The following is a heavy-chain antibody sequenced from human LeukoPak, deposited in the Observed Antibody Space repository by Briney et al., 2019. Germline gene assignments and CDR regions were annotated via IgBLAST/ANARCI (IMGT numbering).Heavy chain of an antibody. CDR1: GGSFSGYY. J-gene: IGHJ4*02. Sequence: ETLSLTCAVYGGSFSGYYWSWIRQPPGKGLEWIGEINHSGSTNYNPSLKSRVTISVDTSKNQFSLKLSSVTAADTAVYYCARGGGYNYKLGYWGQGTLVTVSS. V-gene: IGHV4-34*01. CDR3: ARGGGYNYKLGY. D-gene: IGHD5-24*01. CDR2: INHSGST.